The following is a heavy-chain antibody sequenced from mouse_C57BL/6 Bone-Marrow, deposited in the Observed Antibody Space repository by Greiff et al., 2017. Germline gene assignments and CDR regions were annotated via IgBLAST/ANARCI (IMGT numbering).Heavy chain of an antibody. Sequence: VQLKESGAELVRPGASVKLSCTASGFNIKDDYMHWVKQRPEQGLEWIGWIDPENGDTEYASKFQGKATITADTSSNTAYLQLSSLTSEDTAVYYFTTGGDGAPRGQGTLVTVSA. CDR3: TTGGDGAP. V-gene: IGHV14-4*01. CDR1: GFNIKDDY. D-gene: IGHD3-3*01. J-gene: IGHJ3*01. CDR2: IDPENGDT.